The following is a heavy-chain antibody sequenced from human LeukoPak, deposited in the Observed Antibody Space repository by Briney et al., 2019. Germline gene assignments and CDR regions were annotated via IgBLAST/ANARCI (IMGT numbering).Heavy chain of an antibody. J-gene: IGHJ4*02. CDR2: INGNGDTT. CDR1: GFTFSSFW. Sequence: PGGSLRLSCVASGFTFSSFWMHWVRQVPGKGLVWVSYINGNGDTTSYADSVKGRFTISRDNAKNTLYLQMSSLRAEDTAVYYCVRALTDWGQGTLVSVSS. CDR3: VRALTD. D-gene: IGHD4/OR15-4a*01. V-gene: IGHV3-74*01.